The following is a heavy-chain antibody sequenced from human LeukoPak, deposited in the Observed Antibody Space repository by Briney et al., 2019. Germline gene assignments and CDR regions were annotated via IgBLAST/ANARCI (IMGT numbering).Heavy chain of an antibody. V-gene: IGHV3-30-3*01. CDR3: ARDGGYPGWFDP. J-gene: IGHJ5*02. CDR2: MSYDGSNK. Sequence: GGSLRLSCAASGFTFSSYAMHWVRQAPGKGLQWVAVMSYDGSNKYYADSVKGRFTISRDNSKNTLYLQMNSLRDEDTAVYYCARDGGYPGWFDPWGQGTLVTVSS. D-gene: IGHD3-16*01. CDR1: GFTFSSYA.